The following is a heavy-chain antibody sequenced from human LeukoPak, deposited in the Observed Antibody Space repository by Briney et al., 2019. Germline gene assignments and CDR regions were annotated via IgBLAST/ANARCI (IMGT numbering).Heavy chain of an antibody. J-gene: IGHJ1*01. V-gene: IGHV3-21*01. D-gene: IGHD1-26*01. Sequence: GGSLRLSCAASGFTCSSYSMNWVRQAPGKGLEWVSSISSSSSYIYYADSVKGRFTISRDNAKNSLYLQMNSLRAEDTAVYYCARDGTGAADLPEYFQHWGQGTLVTVSS. CDR3: ARDGTGAADLPEYFQH. CDR1: GFTCSSYS. CDR2: ISSSSSYI.